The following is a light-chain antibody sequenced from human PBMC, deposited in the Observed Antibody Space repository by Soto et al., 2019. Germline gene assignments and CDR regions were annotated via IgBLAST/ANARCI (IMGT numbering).Light chain of an antibody. Sequence: EIVLTQSPGPLSLSPGQRATLSCRVSQSIAGNYLAWYQQKPGQAPRLLIYGASSRATGIPDRFSGSGSGTDFTLTISRLEPEDFAVYYCQQYGSKPLTFGGGTKVEIK. CDR2: GAS. V-gene: IGKV3-20*01. CDR1: QSIAGNY. J-gene: IGKJ4*01. CDR3: QQYGSKPLT.